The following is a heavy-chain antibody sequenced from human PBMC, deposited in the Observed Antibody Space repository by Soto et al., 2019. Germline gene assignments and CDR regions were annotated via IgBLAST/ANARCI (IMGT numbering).Heavy chain of an antibody. V-gene: IGHV2-5*02. CDR1: GFSLSTSGVG. CDR3: AHGGGSTVTTSLYYFDY. Sequence: QITLKESGPPLVKPTQTLTLTCTFSGFSLSTSGVGVGWIRQPPGKALEWLALIYWDDDKRYSPSLKSRLTITKATAKNQVVLTMPNMAPVDTATYYCAHGGGSTVTTSLYYFDYWGQGTLVTVSS. D-gene: IGHD4-17*01. J-gene: IGHJ4*02. CDR2: IYWDDDK.